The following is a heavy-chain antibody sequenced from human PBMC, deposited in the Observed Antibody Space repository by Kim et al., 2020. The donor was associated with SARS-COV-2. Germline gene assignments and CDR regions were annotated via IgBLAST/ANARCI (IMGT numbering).Heavy chain of an antibody. Sequence: GGSLRLSCAASGFTFSSYGMHWVRQAPGKGLEWVAVIWYDGSNKYYADSVKGRFTIPRDNSKNTLYLQMNSLRAEDTTVYYCAREMEISSFDYWGQGTLVTVSS. J-gene: IGHJ4*02. CDR1: GFTFSSYG. D-gene: IGHD1-1*01. CDR2: IWYDGSNK. CDR3: AREMEISSFDY. V-gene: IGHV3-33*01.